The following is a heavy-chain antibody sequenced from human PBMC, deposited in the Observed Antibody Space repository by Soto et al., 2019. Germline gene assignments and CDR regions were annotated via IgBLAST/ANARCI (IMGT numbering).Heavy chain of an antibody. CDR1: GYSISSGYY. D-gene: IGHD2-2*01. Sequence: SETLSLTCAVSGYSISSGYYWGWIRQPPGKGLEWIGSIYHSGSTYYNPSLRSRVTISVDTSKNQFSLKLSSVTAADTAVYYCATGGHCSSTSCHVYYYYYGMDVWGQGTTVTVSS. V-gene: IGHV4-38-2*01. J-gene: IGHJ6*02. CDR2: IYHSGST. CDR3: ATGGHCSSTSCHVYYYYYGMDV.